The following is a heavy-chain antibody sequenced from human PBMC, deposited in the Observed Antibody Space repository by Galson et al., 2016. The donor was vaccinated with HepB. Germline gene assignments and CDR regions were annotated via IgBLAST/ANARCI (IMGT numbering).Heavy chain of an antibody. CDR2: MHATGST. D-gene: IGHD1-14*01. J-gene: IGHJ3*02. V-gene: IGHV4-61*02. Sequence: LSLTCTVSGDSITCDNCFWTWPRQPAGKGLEWIGRMHATGSTNYNPSLRSRVTISLDTSRNQFSLELRSVTAADTAVYYCARGPGGVTGEAFDIWGRGTVTHIDQGTSRNKSRAELRAQSAADSAVDDGARGPGGFTGEAFDIGCQGTVVTVSS. CDR1: GDSITCDNCF. CDR3: ARGPGGVTGEAFDIWGRGTVTHIDQGTSRNKSRAELRAQSAADSAVDDGARGPGGFTGEAFDI.